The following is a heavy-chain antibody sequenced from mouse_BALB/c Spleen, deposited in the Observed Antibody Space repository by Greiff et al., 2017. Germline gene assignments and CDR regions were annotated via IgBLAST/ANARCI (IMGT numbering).Heavy chain of an antibody. CDR2: ISSGSSTI. CDR3: ARRRNYDAMDY. J-gene: IGHJ4*01. D-gene: IGHD2-1*01. CDR1: GFTFSSFG. Sequence: EVNVVESGGGLVQPGGSRKLSCAASGFTFSSFGMHWVRQAPEKGLEWVAYISSGSSTIYYADTVKGRFTISRDNPKNTLFLQMTSLRSEDTAMYYCARRRNYDAMDYWGQGTSVTVSS. V-gene: IGHV5-17*02.